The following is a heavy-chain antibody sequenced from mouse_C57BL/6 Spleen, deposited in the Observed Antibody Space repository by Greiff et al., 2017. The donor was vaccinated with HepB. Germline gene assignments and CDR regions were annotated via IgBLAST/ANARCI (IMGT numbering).Heavy chain of an antibody. J-gene: IGHJ2*01. CDR2: INPSTGGT. V-gene: IGHV1-42*01. Sequence: EVKLEESGPELVKPGASVKISCKASGYSFTGYYMNWVKQSPEKSLEWIGEINPSTGGTTYNQKFKAKATLTVDKSSSTAYMQLKSLTSEDSAVYYCAREGTVVGTVDYWGQGTTLTVSS. CDR1: GYSFTGYY. CDR3: AREGTVVGTVDY. D-gene: IGHD1-1*01.